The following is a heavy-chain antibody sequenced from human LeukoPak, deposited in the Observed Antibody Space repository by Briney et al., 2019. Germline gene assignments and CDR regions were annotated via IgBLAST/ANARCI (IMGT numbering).Heavy chain of an antibody. J-gene: IGHJ3*02. D-gene: IGHD5-12*01. V-gene: IGHV4-59*01. CDR1: GGSISSYY. CDR3: ARVNWSGYDFRGAFDI. CDR2: IYYSGST. Sequence: SETLSLTCTVSGGSISSYYWSWIRQPPGKGLEWIGYIYYSGSTNYNPSLKSRATISVDTSKKQFSLKLSSVTAADTAVYYCARVNWSGYDFRGAFDIWGQGKTVTVSS.